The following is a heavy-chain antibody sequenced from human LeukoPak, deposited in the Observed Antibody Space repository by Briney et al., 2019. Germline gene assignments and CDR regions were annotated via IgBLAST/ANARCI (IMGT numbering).Heavy chain of an antibody. CDR3: ARSVAAAGTVEAWYFDL. D-gene: IGHD6-13*01. CDR1: GYTFTSYD. J-gene: IGHJ2*01. CDR2: MNPNSGNT. V-gene: IGHV1-8*03. Sequence: ASVKVSCKGSGYTFTSYDINWVRQATGQGLEWMGWMNPNSGNTGYAQKFQGRATITADKSTSTAYMELSSLRSEDTAVYYCARSVAAAGTVEAWYFDLWGRGTLVTVSS.